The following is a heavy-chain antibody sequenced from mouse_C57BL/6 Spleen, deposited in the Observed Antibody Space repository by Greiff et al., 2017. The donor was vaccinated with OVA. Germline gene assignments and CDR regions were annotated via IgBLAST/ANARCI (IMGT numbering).Heavy chain of an antibody. D-gene: IGHD2-4*01. CDR1: GYAFTNYL. Sequence: VQRVESGAELVRPGTSVKVSCKASGYAFTNYLIEWVKQRPGQGLEWIGVINPGSGGTNYNEKFKGKATLTADKSSSTAYMQLSSLTSEDSAVYFCARGDYDGAWFAYWGQGTLVTVSA. V-gene: IGHV1-54*01. CDR3: ARGDYDGAWFAY. J-gene: IGHJ3*01. CDR2: INPGSGGT.